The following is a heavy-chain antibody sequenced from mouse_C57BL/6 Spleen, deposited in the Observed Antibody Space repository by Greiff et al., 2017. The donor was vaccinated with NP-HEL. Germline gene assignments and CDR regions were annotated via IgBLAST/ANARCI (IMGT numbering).Heavy chain of an antibody. CDR3: ARYWYFDV. CDR2: INYDGSST. V-gene: IGHV5-16*01. CDR1: GFTFSDYY. Sequence: VQLKQSEGGLVQPGSSMKLSCTASGFTFSDYYMAWVRQVPEKGLEWVANINYDGSSTYYLDSLKSRFIISRDNAKNILYLQMSSLKSEDTATYYCARYWYFDVWGTRTTVTVSS. J-gene: IGHJ1*03.